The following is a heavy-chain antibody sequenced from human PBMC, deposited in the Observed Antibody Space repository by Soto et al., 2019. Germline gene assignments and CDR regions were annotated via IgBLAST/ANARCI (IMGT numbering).Heavy chain of an antibody. CDR1: GGSISSSSYY. V-gene: IGHV4-39*01. Sequence: PSETLSLTCTVSGGSISSSSYYWGWIRQPPGKGLEWIGSIYYSGSTYYNPSLKSRVTISVDTSKNQFSLKLSSVPATDTAVYYCARQDSSGRIPYDAFDIWGQGTLGT. CDR2: IYYSGST. J-gene: IGHJ3*02. CDR3: ARQDSSGRIPYDAFDI. D-gene: IGHD6-19*01.